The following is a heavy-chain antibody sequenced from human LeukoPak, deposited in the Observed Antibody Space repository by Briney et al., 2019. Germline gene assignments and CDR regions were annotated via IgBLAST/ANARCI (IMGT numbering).Heavy chain of an antibody. D-gene: IGHD2-15*01. CDR3: ARTPGGGGYFDY. V-gene: IGHV4-39*07. J-gene: IGHJ4*02. CDR2: IYYSGST. CDR1: GGSISSSSYY. Sequence: SETLSLTCTVSGGSISSSSYYWGWIRKPPGKGLEWIGSIYYSGSTYYNPSLKSRVTISVDTSKNQFSLKLSSVTAADTAVYYCARTPGGGGYFDYWGQGTLVTVSS.